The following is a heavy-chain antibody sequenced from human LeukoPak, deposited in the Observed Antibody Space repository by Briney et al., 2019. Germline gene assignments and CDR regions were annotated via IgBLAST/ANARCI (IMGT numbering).Heavy chain of an antibody. CDR1: GFFFSSYG. CDR2: IWYDGSNK. CDR3: AKGNSWFDP. Sequence: PGGSLRLSCAASGFFFSSYGMHWVRLAPGKGLEWVALIWYDGSNKYYADSVKGRFTISRDNSKNTLSLQMNSLRAEDTAVYYCAKGNSWFDPWGQGTLVTVSS. V-gene: IGHV3-33*06. J-gene: IGHJ5*02.